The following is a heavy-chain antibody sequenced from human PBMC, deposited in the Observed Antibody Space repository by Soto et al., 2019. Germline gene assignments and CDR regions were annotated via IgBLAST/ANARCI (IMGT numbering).Heavy chain of an antibody. CDR2: IYYSGST. CDR3: ASFLSRGSGWYSVDY. D-gene: IGHD6-19*01. CDR1: GGSISSYY. Sequence: SETLSLTCTVSGGSISSYYWSWIRQPPGKGLEWIGYIYYSGSTNYNPSLKSRVTISVDTSKNQFSLKLSSVTAADTAVYYCASFLSRGSGWYSVDYWGQGTLVTVSS. V-gene: IGHV4-59*01. J-gene: IGHJ4*02.